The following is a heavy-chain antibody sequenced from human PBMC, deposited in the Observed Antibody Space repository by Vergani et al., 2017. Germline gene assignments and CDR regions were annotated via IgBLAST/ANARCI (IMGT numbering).Heavy chain of an antibody. CDR2: IRYDGSNK. CDR3: AKGHYSNYPTDYYYYMDV. CDR1: GFTFSSYG. Sequence: QVQLVESGGGVVQPGGSLRLSCAASGFTFSSYGMHWVRQAPGKGLEWVAFIRYDGSNKYYADSVKGRVTISRDNSKNTLYLQMNSLRAEDTAVYYCAKGHYSNYPTDYYYYMDVWGKGTTVTVSS. D-gene: IGHD4-11*01. V-gene: IGHV3-30*02. J-gene: IGHJ6*03.